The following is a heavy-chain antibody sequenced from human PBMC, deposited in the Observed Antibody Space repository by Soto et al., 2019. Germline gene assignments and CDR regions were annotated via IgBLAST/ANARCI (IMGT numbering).Heavy chain of an antibody. D-gene: IGHD2-15*01. CDR3: ASGGTHFDY. Sequence: QVQLVESGGGVVQPGRSLRLPCAASGFTFSSYAMHWVRQAPGKGLEWVAVISYDGSNKYYADSVKGRFTISRDNSKNTLYLQMNSLRAEDTAVYYCASGGTHFDYWGQGTLVTVSS. J-gene: IGHJ4*02. V-gene: IGHV3-30-3*01. CDR2: ISYDGSNK. CDR1: GFTFSSYA.